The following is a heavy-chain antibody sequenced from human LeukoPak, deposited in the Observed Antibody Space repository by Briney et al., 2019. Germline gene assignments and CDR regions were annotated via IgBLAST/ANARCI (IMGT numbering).Heavy chain of an antibody. CDR2: IIPIFGTA. D-gene: IGHD6-6*01. CDR1: GGTFSSYA. CDR3: ARVVYSSSRFDP. J-gene: IGHJ5*02. Sequence: ASVKVSCXASGGTFSSYAISWVRQAPGQGLEWMGRIIPIFGTANYAQKFQGRVTITTDESTSTAYMELSSLRSEDTAVYYCARVVYSSSRFDPWGQGTLVTVSS. V-gene: IGHV1-69*05.